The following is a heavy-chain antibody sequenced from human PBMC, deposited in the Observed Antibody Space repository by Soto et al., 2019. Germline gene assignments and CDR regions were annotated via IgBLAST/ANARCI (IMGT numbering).Heavy chain of an antibody. V-gene: IGHV3-53*01. Sequence: GGSLRLSCAASGFTVSSNYMSWVRQAPGKGLEWVSVIYSGGSTYYADSVKGRFTISRDNSKNTLYLQMNSLRAEDTAVYYCESTAPLEYYYGMDDWGEGTTVTV. CDR3: ESTAPLEYYYGMDD. J-gene: IGHJ6*02. CDR2: IYSGGST. CDR1: GFTVSSNY.